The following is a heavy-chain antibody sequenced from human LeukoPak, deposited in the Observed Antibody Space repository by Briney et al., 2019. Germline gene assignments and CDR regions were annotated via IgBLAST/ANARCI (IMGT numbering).Heavy chain of an antibody. V-gene: IGHV4-34*01. Sequence: SETLSLTSAVYGVSFSGYCWSWIRQPPGKGLEWIGEINHSGSTNYNPSLKSRVTISVDTSKNQFSLKLSSVTAADTAVYYCARPSGSAASDYWGQGTLVTVSS. CDR3: ARPSGSAASDY. CDR2: INHSGST. D-gene: IGHD6-13*01. J-gene: IGHJ4*02. CDR1: GVSFSGYC.